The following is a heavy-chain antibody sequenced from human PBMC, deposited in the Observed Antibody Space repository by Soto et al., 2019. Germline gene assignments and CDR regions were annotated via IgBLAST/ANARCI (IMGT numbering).Heavy chain of an antibody. D-gene: IGHD6-6*01. J-gene: IGHJ4*02. CDR3: XXGGGXSSXSDRGNSGY. CDR2: IYSGGST. Sequence: EVQLVESGGGLIQPGGSLRLSCAASGFTVSSNYMSWVRQAPGKGLEWVSVIYSGGSTYYADSVKGRFTISRDNSKNTLXXXXXSXXXXXXXXXXXXXGGGXSSXSDRGNSGYWGQGTLVTVSS. V-gene: IGHV3-53*01. CDR1: GFTVSSNY.